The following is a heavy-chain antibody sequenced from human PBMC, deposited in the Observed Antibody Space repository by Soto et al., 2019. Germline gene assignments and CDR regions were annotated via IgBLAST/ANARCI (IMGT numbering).Heavy chain of an antibody. CDR2: IYYSGST. V-gene: IGHV4-39*01. Sequence: SETLSLTCTVSGGSISSSSYYWGWIRQPPGKGLEWIGSIYYSGSTYYNPSLKSRVTISVDTSKNQFSLKLSSVTAADTAVYYCARPYCSGGSCYSGHSNWFDPWGQGTLVTVSS. D-gene: IGHD2-15*01. CDR1: GGSISSSSYY. CDR3: ARPYCSGGSCYSGHSNWFDP. J-gene: IGHJ5*02.